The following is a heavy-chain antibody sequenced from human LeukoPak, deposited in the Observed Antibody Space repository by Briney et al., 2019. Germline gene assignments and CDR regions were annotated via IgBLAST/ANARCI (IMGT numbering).Heavy chain of an antibody. V-gene: IGHV3-7*01. J-gene: IGHJ3*02. CDR3: ASSLLRFLEWSYQDAFDI. CDR2: IKQGGSGK. Sequence: GGSLRLSCAPSGFTFSTYWMSWVRQAPGKGVGWVANIKQGGSGKYYVDSVKGRFTISRDNAKNSLYLQMNSMRGADTAVYYCASSLLRFLEWSYQDAFDIWGQGTMVTVSS. CDR1: GFTFSTYW. D-gene: IGHD3-3*01.